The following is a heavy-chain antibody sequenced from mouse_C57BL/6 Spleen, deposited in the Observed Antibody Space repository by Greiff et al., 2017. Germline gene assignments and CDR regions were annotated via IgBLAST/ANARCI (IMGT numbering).Heavy chain of an antibody. J-gene: IGHJ2*01. CDR1: GYTFTSYT. Sequence: QVQLQQSGAELARPGASVKMSCKASGYTFTSYTMHWVKQRPGQGLEWIGYINPSSGYTKYNQKFKDKATLTADKSSSTAYMQLSSLTSEDSAVYYCARGGTTDYVDYWGQGTTLTVSS. V-gene: IGHV1-4*01. D-gene: IGHD2-1*01. CDR2: INPSSGYT. CDR3: ARGGTTDYVDY.